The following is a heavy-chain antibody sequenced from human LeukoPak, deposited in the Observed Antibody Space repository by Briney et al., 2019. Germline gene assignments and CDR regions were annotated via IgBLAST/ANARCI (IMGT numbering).Heavy chain of an antibody. Sequence: GGSLRLSCAASGFTFSSYAMSWVRQAPGKGLEWVSAISGSGGSTYYADSVKGRFTISRDNSKNTLYLQTNSLRAEDTAVYYCAKDDYYYDSSGYYLGDAFDIWGQGTMVTVSS. CDR2: ISGSGGST. D-gene: IGHD3-22*01. J-gene: IGHJ3*02. CDR1: GFTFSSYA. V-gene: IGHV3-23*01. CDR3: AKDDYYYDSSGYYLGDAFDI.